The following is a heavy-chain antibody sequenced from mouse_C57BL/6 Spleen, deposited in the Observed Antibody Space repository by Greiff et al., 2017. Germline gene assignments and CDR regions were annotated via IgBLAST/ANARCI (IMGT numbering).Heavy chain of an antibody. Sequence: EVKLLESGGDLVKPGGSLKLSCAASGFTFSSYGMSWVRQTPDKRLEWVATISSGGSYTYYPDSVKGRFTISRDNAKNTLYLQMSSLKSEDTAMYYCASYSNLAWFAYWGQGTLVTVSA. D-gene: IGHD2-5*01. CDR3: ASYSNLAWFAY. V-gene: IGHV5-6*01. CDR2: ISSGGSYT. J-gene: IGHJ3*01. CDR1: GFTFSSYG.